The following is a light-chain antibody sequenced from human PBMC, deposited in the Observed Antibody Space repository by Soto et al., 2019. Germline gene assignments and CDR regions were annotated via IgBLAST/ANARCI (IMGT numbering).Light chain of an antibody. V-gene: IGKV3-15*01. CDR3: QQCSDWPLFT. CDR1: HSVSSY. Sequence: EIVMTQSPAPLSVSPGERVTLSCRASHSVSSYLAWYQHKPVQPPRLLIYGASTRATGIPARFSGSGSGTDFNLTISSLQSEDFVVYFCQQCSDWPLFTFGQGTRLEIK. CDR2: GAS. J-gene: IGKJ5*01.